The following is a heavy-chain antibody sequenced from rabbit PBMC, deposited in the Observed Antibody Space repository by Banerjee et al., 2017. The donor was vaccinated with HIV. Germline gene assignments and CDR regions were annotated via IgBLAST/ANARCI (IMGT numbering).Heavy chain of an antibody. CDR3: ARDATVYSGRVIRLDL. Sequence: QQQLEESGGGLVKPGGTLTLTCKASGFDFNSYWMSWVRQAPGKGLEWIACIYTGDGSTYYASWAKGRFTITRSTSLNTVTLQLNSLTAADTATYFCARDATVYSGRVIRLDLWGQGTLVTVS. V-gene: IGHV1S43*01. D-gene: IGHD1-1*01. J-gene: IGHJ3*01. CDR1: GFDFNSYW. CDR2: IYTGDGST.